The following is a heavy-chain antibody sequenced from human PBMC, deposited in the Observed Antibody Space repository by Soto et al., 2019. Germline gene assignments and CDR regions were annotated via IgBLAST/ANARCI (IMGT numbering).Heavy chain of an antibody. CDR1: GFTFSSYA. V-gene: IGHV3-23*01. CDR3: AKYLWCGDLLRNWFDP. J-gene: IGHJ5*02. CDR2: ISVSGGST. Sequence: EVQLLESGGGLVQPGGSLRLSCAASGFTFSSYAMSWVRQAPGKGLEWVSAISVSGGSTYYEDSVKSRFNTSRDHSKNTPYLQMNRLRAEDTAVYYWAKYLWCGDLLRNWFDPWGQGTLVTVSS. D-gene: IGHD3-10*01.